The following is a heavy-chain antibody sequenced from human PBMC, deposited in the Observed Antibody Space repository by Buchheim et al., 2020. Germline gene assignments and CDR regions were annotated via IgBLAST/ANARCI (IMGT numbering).Heavy chain of an antibody. CDR2: INHSGST. Sequence: QVQLQQWGAGLFKPSETLSLTCAVYGGSFSGYYWSWIRQPPGKGLEWIGEINHSGSTNYNPSLKSRLTTLVDTTNNNSFFQLGSVTAADTAVYYCARGRGAVTEHWGQGTL. V-gene: IGHV4-34*01. CDR1: GGSFSGYY. J-gene: IGHJ1*01. D-gene: IGHD6-19*01. CDR3: ARGRGAVTEH.